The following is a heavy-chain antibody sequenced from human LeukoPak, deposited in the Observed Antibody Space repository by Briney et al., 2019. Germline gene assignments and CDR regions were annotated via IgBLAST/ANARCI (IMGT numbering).Heavy chain of an antibody. CDR2: ISAYNGNT. J-gene: IGHJ3*02. V-gene: IGHV1-18*01. CDR1: GYTFTSYG. Sequence: ASVKVSCKASGYTFTSYGISWVRQAPGQGLEWMGWISAYNGNTNYAQKLQGRVTMTTDTSTSTAYMGLRSLRSDDTAVYYCAREGGELLRNDAFDIWGQGTMVTVSS. CDR3: AREGGELLRNDAFDI. D-gene: IGHD1-26*01.